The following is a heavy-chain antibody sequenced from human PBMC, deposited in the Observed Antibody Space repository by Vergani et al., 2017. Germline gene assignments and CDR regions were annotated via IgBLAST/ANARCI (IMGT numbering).Heavy chain of an antibody. CDR2: ISGSGGST. D-gene: IGHD3-22*01. V-gene: IGHV3-23*01. CDR1: GFTFSSYA. Sequence: EVQLLESGGGLVQPGGSLRLSSAASGFTFSSYAMSWVRQAPGKGVEWVSAISGSGGSTSYADSVKGRFTISRDNSKNTLYLQMNSLRAEDTAVYYCAKVGGEYYYDSSGYYYSWGQGTLVTVSS. J-gene: IGHJ4*02. CDR3: AKVGGEYYYDSSGYYYS.